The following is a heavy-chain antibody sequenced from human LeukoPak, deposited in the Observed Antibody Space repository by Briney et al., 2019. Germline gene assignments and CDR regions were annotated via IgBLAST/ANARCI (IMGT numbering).Heavy chain of an antibody. CDR1: GFTFSSYE. CDR3: ARDNYDSSGYYFD. J-gene: IGHJ4*02. V-gene: IGHV3-48*03. CDR2: ISSSGSTT. D-gene: IGHD3-22*01. Sequence: GGSLRLSCAASGFTFSSYEMNWVRQAPGKGLEWVSYISSSGSTTHYADSVKGRFSISRDNAKNSLYLQMNSLRAEDTAVYYCARDNYDSSGYYFDWGQGTLVTVSS.